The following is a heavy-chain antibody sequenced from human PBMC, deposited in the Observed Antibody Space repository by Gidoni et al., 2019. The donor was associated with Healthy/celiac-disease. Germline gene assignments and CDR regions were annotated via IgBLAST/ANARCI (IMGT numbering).Heavy chain of an antibody. Sequence: QLQLQESGPGLVKPSETLSLTCTVSGGSISSSSYYWGWIRQPPGKGLEWIGSIYYSGSTYYNPSLKSRVTISVDTSKNQFSLKLSSVTAADTAVYYCARVSYDKYYGSGTTGGMDVWGQGTTVTVSS. V-gene: IGHV4-39*07. CDR3: ARVSYDKYYGSGTTGGMDV. J-gene: IGHJ6*02. CDR1: GGSISSSSYY. D-gene: IGHD3-10*01. CDR2: IYYSGST.